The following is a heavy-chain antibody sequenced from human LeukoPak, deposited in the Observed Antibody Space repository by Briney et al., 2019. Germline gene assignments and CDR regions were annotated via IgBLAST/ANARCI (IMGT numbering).Heavy chain of an antibody. CDR3: ARGGGSGSYYSQSILQH. J-gene: IGHJ1*01. D-gene: IGHD3-10*01. Sequence: ASVKVSCKASGYTFTSYYMHWVRQAPGQGLEWMGIINPSGGSTSYAQKFQGRVTMTRDTSTSTVYMELSSLRSEDTAVYYCARGGGSGSYYSQSILQHWGQGTLVTVSS. V-gene: IGHV1-46*01. CDR1: GYTFTSYY. CDR2: INPSGGST.